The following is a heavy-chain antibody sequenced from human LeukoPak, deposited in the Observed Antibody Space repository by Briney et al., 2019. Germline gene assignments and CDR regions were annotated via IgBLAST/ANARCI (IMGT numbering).Heavy chain of an antibody. J-gene: IGHJ4*02. D-gene: IGHD6-13*01. CDR2: INPNSGGT. CDR3: ARSYSSSWYYFDY. Sequence: ASVKVSCKASGYTFTGYYMHWVRQAPGQGLEWMGWINPNSGGTNYAQKFQGGVTMTRDTSISTAYMELSRLRSDDTAVYYCARSYSSSWYYFDYWGQGTLVTVSS. V-gene: IGHV1-2*02. CDR1: GYTFTGYY.